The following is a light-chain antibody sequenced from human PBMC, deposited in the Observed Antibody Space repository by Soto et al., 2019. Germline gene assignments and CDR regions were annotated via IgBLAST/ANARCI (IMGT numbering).Light chain of an antibody. CDR1: QTVTSSF. Sequence: IVLTLSPGTVSLSPRERATLSCRASQTVTSSFLAWYQRKPGQAPRLLIYGASDRATGIPDRFSGSGSGTDFTLTISRLEPEDFAVYYCQQSGDSPWTFGQGTKVDIK. V-gene: IGKV3-20*01. CDR3: QQSGDSPWT. CDR2: GAS. J-gene: IGKJ1*01.